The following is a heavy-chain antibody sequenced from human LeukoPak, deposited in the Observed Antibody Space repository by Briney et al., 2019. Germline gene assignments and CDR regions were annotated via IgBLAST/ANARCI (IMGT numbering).Heavy chain of an antibody. D-gene: IGHD2-2*01. CDR3: AHGTMYQLDS. CDR1: GFAFSSYA. V-gene: IGHV3-23*01. CDR2: ISGSGAST. Sequence: GGSLRPSCAASGFAFSSYAMNWVRQAPGKGLQWVSAISGSGASTYYADSVKGRFTISGDNSKNTLYLQMNSLRADDTAVYYCAHGTMYQLDSWGQGTLVTVSS. J-gene: IGHJ4*02.